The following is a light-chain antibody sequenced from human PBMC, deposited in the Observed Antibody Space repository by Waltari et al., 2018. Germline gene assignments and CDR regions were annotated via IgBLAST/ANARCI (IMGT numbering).Light chain of an antibody. CDR3: CSYAGSSTFA. CDR2: EVS. CDR1: SSDVGSYTF. Sequence: QSALTQPASVSGSPGQSITISCSGTSSDVGSYTFVSWYQQHPGKAPKLMIYEVSKRPSGVSNRFSGSKSGSSASLTISGLQAEDEADYYCCSYAGSSTFAFGGGTKLTVL. V-gene: IGLV2-23*02. J-gene: IGLJ2*01.